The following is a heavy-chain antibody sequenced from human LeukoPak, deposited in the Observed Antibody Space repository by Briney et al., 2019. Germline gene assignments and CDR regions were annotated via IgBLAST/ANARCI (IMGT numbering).Heavy chain of an antibody. J-gene: IGHJ4*02. D-gene: IGHD4-17*01. V-gene: IGHV1-69*05. CDR2: IIPIFGTA. CDR1: GGTFSSYA. CDR3: ARVHDYGDYDY. Sequence: SVKVSCKASGGTFSSYAISWVRQAPGQGREWLGGIIPIFGTANYAQKFQGRVTITTDESTSTAYMELSSLRSEDTAVYYCARVHDYGDYDYWGQGTLVTVSS.